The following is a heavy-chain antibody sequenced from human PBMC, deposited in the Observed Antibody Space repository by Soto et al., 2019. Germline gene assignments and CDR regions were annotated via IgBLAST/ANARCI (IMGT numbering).Heavy chain of an antibody. D-gene: IGHD6-6*01. V-gene: IGHV3-53*01. CDR3: ARGRIAARLGFGMDV. CDR1: GFTVSSNY. Sequence: GSLRLSCAASGFTVSSNYMSWVRQAPGKGLEWVSVIYSGGSTYYADSVKGRFTISRDNSKNTLYLQMNSLRAEDTAVYYCARGRIAARLGFGMDVWGQGTTVTVSS. CDR2: IYSGGST. J-gene: IGHJ6*02.